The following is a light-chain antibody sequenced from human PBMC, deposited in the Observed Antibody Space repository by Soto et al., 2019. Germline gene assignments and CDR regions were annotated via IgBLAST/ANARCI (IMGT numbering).Light chain of an antibody. CDR2: DVS. CDR3: SSYTCRSAVV. CDR1: SSDVGGYNY. V-gene: IGLV2-14*01. Sequence: QSALTQPASVSGSPGQSITISCTGTSSDVGGYNYVSWYQQHPGKAPKLMIYDVSNRPSGVSDRFSGSKSGNTASLTISGIQAEDEAAYYVSSYTCRSAVVFGGGTKLTVL. J-gene: IGLJ2*01.